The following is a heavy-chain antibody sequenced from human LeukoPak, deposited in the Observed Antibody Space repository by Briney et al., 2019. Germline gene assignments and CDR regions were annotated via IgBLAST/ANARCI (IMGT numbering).Heavy chain of an antibody. D-gene: IGHD1-26*01. J-gene: IGHJ4*02. Sequence: GGSLRLSCAASGFTFRNYWMSWVRQAPGKGLEWVATIKQDGSEKYYGDSVKGRFTISRDNAQSSLFLQMNSLRDEDAAVYFCASMWEGGYWGQGTLVAVSS. V-gene: IGHV3-7*01. CDR3: ASMWEGGY. CDR1: GFTFRNYW. CDR2: IKQDGSEK.